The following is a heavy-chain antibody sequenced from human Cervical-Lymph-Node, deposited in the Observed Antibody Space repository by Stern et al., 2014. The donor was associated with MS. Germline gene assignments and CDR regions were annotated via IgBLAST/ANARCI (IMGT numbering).Heavy chain of an antibody. CDR2: IYYSGST. V-gene: IGHV4-59*01. J-gene: IGHJ4*02. Sequence: QLQLQESGPGLVKPSETLSLTCTVSGVSISSYYWSWIRQPPGKGLEWIGYIYYSGSTNYNPSHKSRVTISVDTSKNQFSLKLSSVTAADTAVYYCARLGYSGYDSDYWGQGTLVTVSS. D-gene: IGHD5-12*01. CDR1: GVSISSYY. CDR3: ARLGYSGYDSDY.